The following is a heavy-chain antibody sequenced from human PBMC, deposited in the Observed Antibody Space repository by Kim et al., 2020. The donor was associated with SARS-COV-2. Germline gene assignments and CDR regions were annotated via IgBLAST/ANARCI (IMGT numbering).Heavy chain of an antibody. V-gene: IGHV3-23*01. CDR1: GFTFSSYA. D-gene: IGHD6-25*01. CDR2: VTGSGGST. J-gene: IGHJ4*02. CDR3: AKAHSSEWYFAS. Sequence: GGSLRLSCAASGFTFSSYAMSWVRQAPGKGLEWVSAVTGSGGSTDYADSVKGRFTISRDNSKNTLSLQMNSLRAEDTAVYYCAKAHSSEWYFASWGQGTLVTVSS.